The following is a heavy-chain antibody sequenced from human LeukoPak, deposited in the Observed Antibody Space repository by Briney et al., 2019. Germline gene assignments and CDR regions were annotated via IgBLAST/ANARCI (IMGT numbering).Heavy chain of an antibody. V-gene: IGHV3-30*02. CDR2: IRYDGSNK. Sequence: PGGSLRLSCAASGFTFSSYGMHWVRQAPGKGLEWVAFIRYDGSNKYYADSVKGRFTISRDNSKNTLYLQMNSLRAEDTAVYYCAKDGEWFGELWSHYYYYMDVWGKGTTVTISS. CDR3: AKDGEWFGELWSHYYYYMDV. CDR1: GFTFSSYG. D-gene: IGHD3-10*01. J-gene: IGHJ6*03.